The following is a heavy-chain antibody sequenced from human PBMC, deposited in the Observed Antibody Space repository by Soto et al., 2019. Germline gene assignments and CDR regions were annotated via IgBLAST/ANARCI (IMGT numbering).Heavy chain of an antibody. J-gene: IGHJ6*03. V-gene: IGHV4-39*01. D-gene: IGHD3-3*01. CDR3: ARQRGFWTGYYYYYYYMDG. Sequence: QLQLQESGPGLVKPSETLSLTCTVSGGSITSSVYYWGWIRQPPGKGLEWIGSIYYSGSTYYNPSLKSRVTTSVDTSKNQSSLNRSSVTAADTAAYYCARQRGFWTGYYYYYYYMDGWGKGTTVTVFS. CDR2: IYYSGST. CDR1: GGSITSSVYY.